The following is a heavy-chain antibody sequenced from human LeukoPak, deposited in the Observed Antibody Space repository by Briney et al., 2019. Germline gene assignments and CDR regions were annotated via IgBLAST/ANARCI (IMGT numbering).Heavy chain of an antibody. CDR2: ITGSGDNT. J-gene: IGHJ5*02. CDR3: AVSSLFDP. CDR1: GFTFSSYV. Sequence: GGSLRLSCAASGFTFSSYVMSWVRQAPGKGLEWVSAITGSGDNTYYAESVKGRFTISRDNSKNTLYLQMNSLRAEDTAVYYCAVSSLFDPWGQGTLVTVYS. V-gene: IGHV3-23*01.